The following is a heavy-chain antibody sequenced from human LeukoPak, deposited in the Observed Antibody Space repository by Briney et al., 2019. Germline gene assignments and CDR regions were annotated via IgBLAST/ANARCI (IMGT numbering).Heavy chain of an antibody. V-gene: IGHV3-23*01. D-gene: IGHD3-3*01. CDR3: AKQVGLYDFWSGYPDY. CDR2: ISGSGGST. J-gene: IGHJ4*02. CDR1: GFTFSSYA. Sequence: PGGSLRLSCAASGFTFSSYAMSWVRQAPGKGLEWVSAISGSGGSTYYADSVKGRFTISRDNSKNTLYLQMNSLRAEDTAVYYCAKQVGLYDFWSGYPDYWGQGTLVTVSS.